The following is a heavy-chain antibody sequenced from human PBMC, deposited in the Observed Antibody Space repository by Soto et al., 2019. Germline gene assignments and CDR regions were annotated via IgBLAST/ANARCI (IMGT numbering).Heavy chain of an antibody. V-gene: IGHV4-61*01. CDR1: GGSVNSGSYY. J-gene: IGHJ4*02. CDR2: VYYTGST. Sequence: SETLSLTCTVSGGSVNSGSYYWSWIRQPQGRGLEWIGYVYYTGSTNYTPPLRRRVTMSVETSRRQFSLKLTSVTAADTAVYYCAIYKSVGYIHLFDYWGQGTLVTVSS. D-gene: IGHD5-18*01. CDR3: AIYKSVGYIHLFDY.